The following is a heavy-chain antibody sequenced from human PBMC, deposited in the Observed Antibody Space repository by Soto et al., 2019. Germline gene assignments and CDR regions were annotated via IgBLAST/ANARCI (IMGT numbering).Heavy chain of an antibody. CDR1: GFTFSNYG. V-gene: IGHV3-30*18. Sequence: GGSLRFSCAASGFTFSNYGMHWVRQTPGKGLEWVAVISYDGSHQFYTDSVKGRFTISRDNSKNTLYLQMNSLKTEDTAMYYCAKDPKCCTIGSHFLDNWFDPWGQGTLVTVSS. CDR2: ISYDGSHQ. CDR3: AKDPKCCTIGSHFLDNWFDP. D-gene: IGHD2-8*01. J-gene: IGHJ5*02.